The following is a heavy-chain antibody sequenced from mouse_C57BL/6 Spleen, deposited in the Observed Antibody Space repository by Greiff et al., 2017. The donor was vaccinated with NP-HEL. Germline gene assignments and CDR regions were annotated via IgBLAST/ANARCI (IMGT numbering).Heavy chain of an antibody. CDR1: GFTFSSYA. Sequence: EVQLVESGGGLVKPGGSLKLSCAASGFTFSSYAMSWVRQTPEKRLEWVATISDGGSYTYYPDNVKGRFTISRDNAKNNLYLQMSHLKSEDTAMYYCARDWGTMVTGVYFDYWGQGTTLTVSS. CDR2: ISDGGSYT. J-gene: IGHJ2*01. CDR3: ARDWGTMVTGVYFDY. V-gene: IGHV5-4*01. D-gene: IGHD2-1*01.